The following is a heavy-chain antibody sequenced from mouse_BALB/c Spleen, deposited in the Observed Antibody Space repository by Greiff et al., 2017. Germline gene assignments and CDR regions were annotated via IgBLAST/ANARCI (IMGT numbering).Heavy chain of an antibody. J-gene: IGHJ4*01. CDR1: GFSLTSYD. Sequence: QVQLKESGPGLVAPSQSLSITCTVSGFSLTSYDISWIRQPPGKGLEWLGVIWTGGGTNYNSAFMSRLSISKDNSKSQVFLKMNSLQTDDTAIYYCVRDRGITLYAMDYWGQGTSVTVSS. V-gene: IGHV2-9-2*01. CDR3: VRDRGITLYAMDY. D-gene: IGHD2-4*01. CDR2: IWTGGGT.